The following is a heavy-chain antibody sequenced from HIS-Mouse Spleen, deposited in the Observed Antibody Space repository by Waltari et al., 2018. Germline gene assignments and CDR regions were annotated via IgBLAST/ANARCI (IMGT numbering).Heavy chain of an antibody. CDR1: GGSISSSRYY. Sequence: QLQLQESGPGLVKPSETLSLTCTVSGGSISSSRYYWGWIRQPPGKGLEWIGSIYYSGSTYYNPSLKSRVTISVDTSKNQFSLKLSSVTAADTAVYYCARKRTASRWFDPWGQGTLVTVSS. J-gene: IGHJ5*02. D-gene: IGHD2-21*02. V-gene: IGHV4-39*01. CDR3: ARKRTASRWFDP. CDR2: IYYSGST.